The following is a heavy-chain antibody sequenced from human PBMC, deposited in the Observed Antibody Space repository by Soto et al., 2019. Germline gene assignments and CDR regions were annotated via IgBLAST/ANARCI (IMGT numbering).Heavy chain of an antibody. V-gene: IGHV3-7*01. D-gene: IGHD2-2*01. J-gene: IGHJ4*02. CDR2: IKQDGSEK. CDR3: ARDRGYCSSTSCFGGSYFDY. Sequence: GGSLRLSCAASGFTFSSYWMSWVRQAPGKGLEWVANIKQDGSEKYYGDSVKGRFTISRDNAKNSLYLQMNSLRAEDTAVYYCARDRGYCSSTSCFGGSYFDYWGQGTLVTVSS. CDR1: GFTFSSYW.